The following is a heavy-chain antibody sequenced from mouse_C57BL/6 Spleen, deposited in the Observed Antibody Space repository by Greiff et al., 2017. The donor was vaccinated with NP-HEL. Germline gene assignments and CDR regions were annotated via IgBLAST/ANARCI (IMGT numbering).Heavy chain of an antibody. CDR1: GFTFTDYY. V-gene: IGHV7-3*01. D-gene: IGHD2-1*01. CDR2: IRNKANGYTT. CDR3: ARYSFHGNYEYFDV. Sequence: EVKLMESGGGLVQPGGSLSLSCAASGFTFTDYYMSWVRQPPGKALEWLGFIRNKANGYTTEYSASVKGRFTISRDNSQSILYLQMNALRAEDSATYYGARYSFHGNYEYFDVWGTGTTVTVSS. J-gene: IGHJ1*03.